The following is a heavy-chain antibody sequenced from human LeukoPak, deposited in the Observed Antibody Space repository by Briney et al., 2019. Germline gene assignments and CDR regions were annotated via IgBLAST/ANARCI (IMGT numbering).Heavy chain of an antibody. CDR3: ARSFGPYYGSGSYYNYFDP. Sequence: SGTLSLTCAVSGGSISSSNWWNWVRQPPGKGLEWIGEIYHSGDTNYNPSLKSRVTISVDKSKNQFSLKLSSVTAADTTVYFCARSFGPYYGSGSYYNYFDPWGQGTLVTVSS. J-gene: IGHJ5*02. CDR1: GGSISSSNW. CDR2: IYHSGDT. V-gene: IGHV4-4*02. D-gene: IGHD3-10*01.